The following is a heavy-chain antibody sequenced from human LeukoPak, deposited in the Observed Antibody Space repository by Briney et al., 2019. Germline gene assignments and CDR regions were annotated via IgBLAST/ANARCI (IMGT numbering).Heavy chain of an antibody. V-gene: IGHV4-59*01. CDR3: ARGRADFWSGYLYYFDY. Sequence: SETLSLTCTVSGGSISSYYWSWIRRPPGKGLEWIGYIYYSGSTNYNPSLKSRVTISVDTSKNQFSLKLSSATAADTAVYYCARGRADFWSGYLYYFDYWGQGTLVTVSS. CDR2: IYYSGST. D-gene: IGHD3-3*01. CDR1: GGSISSYY. J-gene: IGHJ4*02.